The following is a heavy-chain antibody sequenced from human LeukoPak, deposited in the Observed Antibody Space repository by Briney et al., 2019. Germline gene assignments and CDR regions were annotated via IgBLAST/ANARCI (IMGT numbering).Heavy chain of an antibody. Sequence: PSETLSLTCTVSGGSISSSSYYWGWLRQPPGKGLDWIGSIYYSWSTYYNPSLKSRFTISVDTSKNQFSLKLSSVTAADTAVYYCARGQRSHRLFYGRHTPFDYWGQGTLVTVSS. CDR2: IYYSWST. J-gene: IGHJ4*02. V-gene: IGHV4-39*01. CDR3: ARGQRSHRLFYGRHTPFDY. CDR1: GGSISSSSYY. D-gene: IGHD4-17*01.